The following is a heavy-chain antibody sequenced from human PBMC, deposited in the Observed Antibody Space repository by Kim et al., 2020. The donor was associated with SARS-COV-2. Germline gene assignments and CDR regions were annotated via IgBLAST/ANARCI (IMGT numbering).Heavy chain of an antibody. CDR3: VRDLMGASDY. Sequence: ITTSAASVKGRFSSSRDNAQNKLYLQMNSLRPEDTAVYYCVRDLMGASDYWGQGALVTVSS. CDR2: IT. J-gene: IGHJ4*02. D-gene: IGHD1-26*01. V-gene: IGHV3-74*01.